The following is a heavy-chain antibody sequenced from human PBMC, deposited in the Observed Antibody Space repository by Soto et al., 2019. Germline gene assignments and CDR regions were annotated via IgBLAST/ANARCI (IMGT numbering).Heavy chain of an antibody. V-gene: IGHV1-18*01. D-gene: IGHD2-2*01. CDR3: ARPDIVVVPPYNWFDP. J-gene: IGHJ5*02. Sequence: GSSVKVSCKASGYTFTSYGISWVRQAPGQGLEWMGWISAYNGNTNYAQKLQGRVTMTTDTSTSTAYMELRSLRSDDTAVYYCARPDIVVVPPYNWFDPWGQGTLVTVSS. CDR1: GYTFTSYG. CDR2: ISAYNGNT.